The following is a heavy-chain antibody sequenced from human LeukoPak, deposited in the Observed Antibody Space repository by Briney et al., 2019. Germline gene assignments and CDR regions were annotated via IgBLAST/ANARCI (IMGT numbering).Heavy chain of an antibody. CDR2: IKPDGSVK. J-gene: IGHJ4*02. D-gene: IGHD6-13*01. CDR3: ARVGYTDEAFDY. V-gene: IGHV3-7*05. CDR1: GFNFSNYA. Sequence: GGSLRLSCAAAGFNFSNYAISWVRQAAGKGLEWVANIKPDGSVKNYVDSVKGRFTIASDNAENSLYLQMKSLRTEDTAVYYCARVGYTDEAFDYWGQGTLVTVSS.